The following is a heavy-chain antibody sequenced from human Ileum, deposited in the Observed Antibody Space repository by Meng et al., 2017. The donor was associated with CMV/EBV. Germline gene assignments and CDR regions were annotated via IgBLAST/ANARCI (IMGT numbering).Heavy chain of an antibody. D-gene: IGHD3-3*01. CDR2: ISPRGST. CDR1: GASLTGSDW. CDR3: ARGLDTSGYYSFFDF. V-gene: IGHV4-4*02. J-gene: IGHJ4*02. Sequence: GASLTGSDWWKWGRQPPGKGLEWIGEISPRGSTNYNPFLKSRVTISADKSKNQFSLNLNSVTAADTDVYYCARGLDTSGYYSFFDFWGQGTLVTVSS.